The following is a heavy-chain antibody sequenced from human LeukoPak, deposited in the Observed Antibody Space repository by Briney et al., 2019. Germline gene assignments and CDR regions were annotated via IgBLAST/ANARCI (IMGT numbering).Heavy chain of an antibody. CDR3: ARGVSSSWKGWDY. CDR2: INHSGST. J-gene: IGHJ4*02. D-gene: IGHD6-13*01. Sequence: SETLSLTCAVYGGSFSGYYWSWIRHPPGKGLEWIGEINHSGSTNYNPSLKSRVTISVDTSKNQFSLKLSSVTAADTAVYYCARGVSSSWKGWDYWGQGTLVTVSS. CDR1: GGSFSGYY. V-gene: IGHV4-34*01.